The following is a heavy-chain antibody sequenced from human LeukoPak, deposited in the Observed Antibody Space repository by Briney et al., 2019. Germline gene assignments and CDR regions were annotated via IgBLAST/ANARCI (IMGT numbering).Heavy chain of an antibody. CDR2: IGRAGDT. V-gene: IGHV3-13*04. CDR1: GFSFSSSD. CDR3: ARGAPYRDSDDY. Sequence: QPGGSLRLSCVASGFSFSSSDTQWVRQVKGKGLEWVSAIGRAGDTHYPDSVKGRFTISRENAKNSVYLQMNSLRDGDTGVYYCARGAPYRDSDDYWGQGTLVTVSS. J-gene: IGHJ4*02. D-gene: IGHD4-11*01.